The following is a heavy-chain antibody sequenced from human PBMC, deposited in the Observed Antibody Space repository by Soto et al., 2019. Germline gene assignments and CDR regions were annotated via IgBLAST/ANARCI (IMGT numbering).Heavy chain of an antibody. CDR2: IYSGGST. CDR3: ARVRMMDTAMVAFDY. Sequence: GGSLRLSCAASGFTVSSNYMSWVRQAPGKGLEWVSVIYSGGSTYYADSVKGRFTISRDNSKNTLYLQMNSLRAEDTAVYYCARVRMMDTAMVAFDYWGQGTLVTVSS. D-gene: IGHD5-18*01. CDR1: GFTVSSNY. V-gene: IGHV3-66*01. J-gene: IGHJ4*02.